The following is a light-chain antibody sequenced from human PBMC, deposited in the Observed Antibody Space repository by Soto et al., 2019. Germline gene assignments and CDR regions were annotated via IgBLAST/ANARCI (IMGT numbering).Light chain of an antibody. Sequence: QSVLTQPPSASGTPGQRVTISCSGISSNIGSDYVYWYQHLPGTAPKLLIYRNNQRPSGVPDRFSGSKSGTSASLVISGLRSEDEADYYCAAWDDSLSGYVFGTGTKLTVL. CDR2: RNN. CDR1: SSNIGSDY. CDR3: AAWDDSLSGYV. J-gene: IGLJ1*01. V-gene: IGLV1-47*01.